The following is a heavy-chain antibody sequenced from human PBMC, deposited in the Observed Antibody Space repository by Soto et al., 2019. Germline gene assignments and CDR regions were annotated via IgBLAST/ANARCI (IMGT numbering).Heavy chain of an antibody. CDR2: IIPIFGTA. CDR1: GGTFSSYA. Sequence: ASVKVSCKASGGTFSSYAISWVRQAPGQGLEWMGGIIPIFGTANYAQKFQGSVTITADESTSTAYMELSSLRSEDTAVYYCARDQGWELLGYYFDYWGQGTMVTVSS. D-gene: IGHD1-26*01. V-gene: IGHV1-69*13. CDR3: ARDQGWELLGYYFDY. J-gene: IGHJ4*02.